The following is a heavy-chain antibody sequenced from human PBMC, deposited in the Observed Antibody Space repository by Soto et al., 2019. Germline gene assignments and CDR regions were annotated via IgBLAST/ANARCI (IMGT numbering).Heavy chain of an antibody. CDR3: ARADYDFWSGYWDY. CDR2: ISGSGGST. D-gene: IGHD3-3*01. V-gene: IGHV3-23*01. CDR1: GFTFSSYA. Sequence: PGGSLSLSCAASGFTFSSYAMTWVRQAPGQGLEWVSVISGSGGSTYFADSVKGRFTISRDNSKNTLYLQMNSLRAEDTAVYYCARADYDFWSGYWDYWGKGTLVTVSS. J-gene: IGHJ4*02.